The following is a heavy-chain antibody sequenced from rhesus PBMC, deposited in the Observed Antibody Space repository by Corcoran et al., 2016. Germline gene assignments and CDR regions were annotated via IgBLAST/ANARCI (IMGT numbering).Heavy chain of an antibody. V-gene: IGHV1-198*02. J-gene: IGHJ4*01. CDR1: GFTFGSYA. CDR3: ARGGELWGFGY. CDR2: IIPLVGIT. Sequence: QVQLVQSGAEVKKPGASVKVSCKASGFTFGSYAISWVRQAPGQGREWMGVIIPLVGITNYAEKFQGRGTMTADTSTSTAYMELSSRRAEDTAVYDCARGGELWGFGYWGQGVLVTVSS. D-gene: IGHD7-45*01.